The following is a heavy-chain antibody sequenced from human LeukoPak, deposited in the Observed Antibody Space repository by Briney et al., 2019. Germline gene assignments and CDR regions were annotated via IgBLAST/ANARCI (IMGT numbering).Heavy chain of an antibody. Sequence: GGSLRLSCEASGFSFSSYNMDWVRQTPEKGLEWISSITTSSSYTFYADSVKGRFTISRDNARNSLYLQMNSLTAEDTAVYYCARDPYSGAYGDTYYYYMDVWGKGTTVTISS. J-gene: IGHJ6*03. CDR3: ARDPYSGAYGDTYYYYMDV. CDR2: ITTSSSYT. V-gene: IGHV3-21*01. D-gene: IGHD1-26*01. CDR1: GFSFSSYN.